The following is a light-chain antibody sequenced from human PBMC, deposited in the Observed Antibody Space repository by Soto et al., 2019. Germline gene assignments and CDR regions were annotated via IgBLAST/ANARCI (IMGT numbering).Light chain of an antibody. J-gene: IGLJ1*01. V-gene: IGLV2-14*03. CDR1: SSDVGGYNY. Sequence: QSAQTQPASVSGSPGHSITISCTGTSSDVGGYNYVSWYQQHPGKGPKLMIYEVSNRPSGVSNRFSGSKSGNTATLTISGLQAEEEADYYCSSYTSTTTRVFGTGTKVTVL. CDR2: EVS. CDR3: SSYTSTTTRV.